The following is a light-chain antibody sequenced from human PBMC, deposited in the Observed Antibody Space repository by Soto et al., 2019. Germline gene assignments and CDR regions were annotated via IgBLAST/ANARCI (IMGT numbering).Light chain of an antibody. Sequence: QSALTQPPSASGSPGQSVTIPCTGTSSDVGAYNYVSWYQQHPGKAPKLMIYEVTKRPSGVPDRFSGSKSGNTASLTVSGLQAEDEADYYCSSYAGSNILYVFGTGTKLTVL. J-gene: IGLJ1*01. CDR1: SSDVGAYNY. V-gene: IGLV2-8*01. CDR2: EVT. CDR3: SSYAGSNILYV.